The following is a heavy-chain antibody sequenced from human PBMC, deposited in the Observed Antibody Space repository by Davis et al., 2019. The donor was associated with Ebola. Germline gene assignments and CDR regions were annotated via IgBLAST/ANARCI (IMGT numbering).Heavy chain of an antibody. CDR1: GYSFSSYG. Sequence: ASVKVSCKASGYSFSSYGISWVRQAPGQGLEWMGWISVYSVNTNYAQKFQGRFSMTMDTYTSTAYMELRSLKSDDTAVDYCARDYTDDTGYYYAYWGQGTLVTVSS. CDR2: ISVYSVNT. V-gene: IGHV1-18*01. J-gene: IGHJ4*02. CDR3: ARDYTDDTGYYYAY. D-gene: IGHD3-22*01.